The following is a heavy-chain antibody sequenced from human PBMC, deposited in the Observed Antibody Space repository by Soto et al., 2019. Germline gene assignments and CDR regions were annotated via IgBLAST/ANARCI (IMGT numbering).Heavy chain of an antibody. V-gene: IGHV1-18*01. Sequence: QVQLVQSGAEVKKPGASVKVSCKASGYTFSNFGLSWVRQAPGQGLEWMGWISGYNGNTNSAQKFQGRVTMTTDTSTTTAYMEVRSPTSDDTAVYYCARDKGYGFGWSSSSGMDVWGQGTTVTVSS. CDR2: ISGYNGNT. CDR1: GYTFSNFG. D-gene: IGHD5-18*01. J-gene: IGHJ6*02. CDR3: ARDKGYGFGWSSSSGMDV.